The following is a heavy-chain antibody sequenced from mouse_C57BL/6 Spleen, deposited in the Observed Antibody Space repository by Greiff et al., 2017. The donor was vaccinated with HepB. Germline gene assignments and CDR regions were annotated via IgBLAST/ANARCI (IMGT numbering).Heavy chain of an antibody. Sequence: VQLQQPGAELVRPGSSVKLSCKASGYTFTSYWMDWVKQRPGQGLEWIGNIYPSDSETHYNQKFKDKATLTVDKSSSTAYMQLSSLTSEDSAVYYCARGVYGSSDYYFDYWGQGTTLTVSS. J-gene: IGHJ2*01. CDR1: GYTFTSYW. CDR3: ARGVYGSSDYYFDY. CDR2: IYPSDSET. V-gene: IGHV1-61*01. D-gene: IGHD1-1*01.